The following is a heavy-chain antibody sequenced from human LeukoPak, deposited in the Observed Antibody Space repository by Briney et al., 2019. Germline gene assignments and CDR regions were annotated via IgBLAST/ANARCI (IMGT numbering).Heavy chain of an antibody. V-gene: IGHV4-39*07. CDR2: INHSGST. Sequence: SETLSLTCTVSGGSISSGGYYWSWIRQPPGKGLEWIGKINHSGSTNYSPSLKSRVTISIDTSKNQFSLKLNSMTAADTAVYYCARGEGARDGYNYAGPFYFDYWGHGTLVTVSS. J-gene: IGHJ4*01. CDR3: ARGEGARDGYNYAGPFYFDY. CDR1: GGSISSGGYY. D-gene: IGHD5-24*01.